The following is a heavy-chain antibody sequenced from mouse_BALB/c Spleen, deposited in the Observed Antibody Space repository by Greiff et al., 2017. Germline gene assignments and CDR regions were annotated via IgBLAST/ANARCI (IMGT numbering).Heavy chain of an antibody. D-gene: IGHD4-1*01. CDR3: TRANWDPYWYCDV. Sequence: EVKLVESGGGLVKPGGSLKLSCAASGFTFSSYTMSWVRQTPEKRLEWVATISSGGSYTYYPDSVKGRFTISRDNAKNTLYLQMSSLKSEDTAMYYCTRANWDPYWYCDVWGAGTTVTVSS. V-gene: IGHV5-6-4*01. CDR2: ISSGGSYT. CDR1: GFTFSSYT. J-gene: IGHJ1*01.